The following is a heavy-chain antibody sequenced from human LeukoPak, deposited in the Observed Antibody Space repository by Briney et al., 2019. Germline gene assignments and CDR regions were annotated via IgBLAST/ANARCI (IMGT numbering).Heavy chain of an antibody. CDR2: ISAYNGNT. V-gene: IGHV1-18*01. CDR3: ARDRARGYCSSTSCHTHAFDI. J-gene: IGHJ3*02. Sequence: VASVKVSCKASGYTFTSCGISWVRQAPGQGLEWMGWISAYNGNTNCAQKLQGRVTMTTDTSTSTAYMELRSLRSDDTAVYYCARDRARGYCSSTSCHTHAFDIWGQGTMVTVSS. CDR1: GYTFTSCG. D-gene: IGHD2-2*02.